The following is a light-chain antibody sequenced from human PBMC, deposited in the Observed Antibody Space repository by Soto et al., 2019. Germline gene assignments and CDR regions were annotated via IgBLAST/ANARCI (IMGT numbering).Light chain of an antibody. CDR2: AAS. V-gene: IGKV3-15*01. CDR1: LSVSSI. CDR3: QQYSVWPLT. J-gene: IGKJ4*01. Sequence: EIVMTQSPATLSVSPGERATFSCRASLSVSSILAWYQQKPGHTPKLLIYAASTRATGIPARFSGSGSGAEFTLTISSLQSEDFAVYYCQQYSVWPLTFGGGTKVEFK.